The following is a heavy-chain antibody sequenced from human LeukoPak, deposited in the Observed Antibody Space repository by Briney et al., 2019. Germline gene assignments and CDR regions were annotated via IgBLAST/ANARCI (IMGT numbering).Heavy chain of an antibody. CDR3: ARVSGYSGTWYVDY. D-gene: IGHD6-13*01. J-gene: IGHJ4*02. V-gene: IGHV3-11*03. Sequence: PGGSLRLSCAASGFTFSDYYMSWIRQAPGKGLEWVSYISSSSTYTNYADSVKGRFTISRDNAKNSLFLQMNSLRAEDTAVYYCARVSGYSGTWYVDYWGQGTLVTVSS. CDR1: GFTFSDYY. CDR2: ISSSSTYT.